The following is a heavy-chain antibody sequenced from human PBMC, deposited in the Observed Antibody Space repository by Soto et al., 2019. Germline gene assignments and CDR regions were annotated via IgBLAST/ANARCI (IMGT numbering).Heavy chain of an antibody. V-gene: IGHV4-59*01. CDR1: GGSFSGYY. Sequence: SETLSLTCAVYGGSFSGYYWSWIRRPPGMGLEWIASISYSGTTNYNSSLKSRVTISIDTSKNQFSLKFNSVTAADTAVYYCAREGYNFGPFDYWGQGALVTVSS. J-gene: IGHJ4*02. CDR3: AREGYNFGPFDY. D-gene: IGHD5-18*01. CDR2: ISYSGTT.